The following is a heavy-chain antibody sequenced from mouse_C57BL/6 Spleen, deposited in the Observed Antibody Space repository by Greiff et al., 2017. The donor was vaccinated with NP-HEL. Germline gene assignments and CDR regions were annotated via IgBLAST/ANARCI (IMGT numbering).Heavy chain of an antibody. V-gene: IGHV1-52*01. CDR1: GYTFTSYW. CDR3: ARNDDDVGYYFDY. J-gene: IGHJ2*01. CDR2: IDPSDSET. Sequence: QVQLQQPGAELVRPGSSVKLSCKASGYTFTSYWMHWVKQRPIQGLEWIGNIDPSDSETNYNQKFKDKATLTVDKSSSTAYMQLSSLTSEDSAVYYCARNDDDVGYYFDYWGQGTTLTVSS. D-gene: IGHD2-4*01.